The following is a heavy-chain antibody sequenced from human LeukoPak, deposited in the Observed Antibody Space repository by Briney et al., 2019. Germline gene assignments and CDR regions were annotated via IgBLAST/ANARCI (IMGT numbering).Heavy chain of an antibody. CDR2: ISRSGTYI. J-gene: IGHJ4*02. Sequence: PGGSLRLSCAASGFTFSSYSMNWVRQAPGKGLEWVSSISRSGTYIHYADSVKGRFTISRDNAKNSLYLQMNSLRAEDTAVYYCARDITEDFDYWGQGTLVTVSS. CDR1: GFTFSSYS. V-gene: IGHV3-21*01. D-gene: IGHD2-15*01. CDR3: ARDITEDFDY.